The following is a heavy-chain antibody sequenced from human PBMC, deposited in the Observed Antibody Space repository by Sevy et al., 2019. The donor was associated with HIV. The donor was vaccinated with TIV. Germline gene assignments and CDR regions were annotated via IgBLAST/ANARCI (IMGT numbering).Heavy chain of an antibody. V-gene: IGHV3-23*01. Sequence: GGSLRLSCAASGFTFNSYAMSWVRQGPGKGLEWVSTFIGSGGSTYYADSVKGLFTISRDNSQNTLYLQMNSLRAEDTAVYYCAKHTTTLTSVVGYWGHGILVTVSS. J-gene: IGHJ4*01. CDR1: GFTFNSYA. D-gene: IGHD4-4*01. CDR3: AKHTTTLTSVVGY. CDR2: FIGSGGST.